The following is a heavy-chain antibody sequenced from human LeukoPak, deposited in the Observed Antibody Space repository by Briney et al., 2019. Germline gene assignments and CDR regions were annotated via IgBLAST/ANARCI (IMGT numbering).Heavy chain of an antibody. CDR3: ARHVRFGELLYFDY. D-gene: IGHD3-10*01. J-gene: IGHJ4*02. Sequence: PSETLSLTCAVYGGSFSGYYWSWIRQPPGKGLEWIGEINHSGSTYYNPSLKSRVTISVDTSKNQFSLKLSSVTAADTAVYYCARHVRFGELLYFDYWGQGTLVTVSS. CDR2: INHSGST. V-gene: IGHV4-34*01. CDR1: GGSFSGYY.